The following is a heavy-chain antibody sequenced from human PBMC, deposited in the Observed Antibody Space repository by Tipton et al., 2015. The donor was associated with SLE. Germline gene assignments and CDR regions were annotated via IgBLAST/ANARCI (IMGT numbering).Heavy chain of an antibody. Sequence: TLSLTCAVYGGSFSGYYWSWIRQPPGKGLEWIGEINHSGSTNYNPSLKSRVTISVDTSKNQFSLKLSSVTAADTAVYYCAREGITMVYAFDIWGQGTMVTVSS. CDR1: GGSFSGYY. CDR2: INHSGST. D-gene: IGHD3-10*01. J-gene: IGHJ3*02. V-gene: IGHV4-34*01. CDR3: AREGITMVYAFDI.